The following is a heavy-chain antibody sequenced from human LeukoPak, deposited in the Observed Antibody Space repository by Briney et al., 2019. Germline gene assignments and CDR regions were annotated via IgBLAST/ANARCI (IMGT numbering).Heavy chain of an antibody. V-gene: IGHV3-30*02. CDR1: GFTFSSYG. J-gene: IGHJ6*03. D-gene: IGHD2-8*01. CDR3: AKDRCSNGVGCYYYYIDV. CDR2: IQYDGSNA. Sequence: GGSLRLSCAASGFTFSSYGMHWVRQAPGKGLEWVAYIQYDGSNAQYADSVKGRFSISRDSSKNILYLQMNSLRAEDTAVYYCAKDRCSNGVGCYYYYIDVWGKGTTVTISS.